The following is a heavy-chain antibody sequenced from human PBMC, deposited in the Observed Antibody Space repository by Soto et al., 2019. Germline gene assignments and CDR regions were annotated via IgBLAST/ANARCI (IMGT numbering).Heavy chain of an antibody. CDR3: ARGEWENFDY. D-gene: IGHD1-26*01. Sequence: PSETLSLTCTVSGGSISSGGYYWSWIRQHPGKGLEWIGYIYYSGSTYYNPSLKSRVTISVDTSKNQFSLKLSSVTAADTAVYYCARGEWENFDYWGQGTLVTVSS. V-gene: IGHV4-31*03. J-gene: IGHJ4*02. CDR1: GGSISSGGYY. CDR2: IYYSGST.